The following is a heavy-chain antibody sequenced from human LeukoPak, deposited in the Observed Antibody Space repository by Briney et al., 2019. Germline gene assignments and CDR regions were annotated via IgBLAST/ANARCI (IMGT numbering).Heavy chain of an antibody. J-gene: IGHJ4*02. CDR1: GLTFSSNW. D-gene: IGHD1-26*01. CDR3: VRDLGGRSGH. Sequence: SGGSLRLSCAASGLTFSSNWMHWVRQAPGKGLVWVSRINEDGSTTNYADSVKGRFTISRDNAKNTLYLQMNSLRAEDTAVYYCVRDLGGRSGHWGQGTLVTVSS. V-gene: IGHV3-74*01. CDR2: INEDGSTT.